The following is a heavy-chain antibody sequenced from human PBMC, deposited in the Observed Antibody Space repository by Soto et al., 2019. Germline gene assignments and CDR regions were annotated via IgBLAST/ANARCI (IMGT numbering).Heavy chain of an antibody. V-gene: IGHV1-69*01. CDR3: ATNQAGIAEAGTLYYFDY. D-gene: IGHD6-13*01. CDR2: IIPIFGTA. CDR1: GGPFIGYA. J-gene: IGHJ4*02. Sequence: SVKVSCKASGGPFIGYAIIWVRQAPGQGLEWMGGIIPIFGTANYAQKFQGRVTITADESTSTAYMELSSLRSEDTAVYYCATNQAGIAEAGTLYYFDYWGQGTLVTVSS.